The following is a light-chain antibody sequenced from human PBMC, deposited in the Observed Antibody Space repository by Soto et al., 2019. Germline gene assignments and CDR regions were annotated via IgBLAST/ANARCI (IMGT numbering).Light chain of an antibody. CDR3: QPLDSYPPP. CDR1: QVISSY. CDR2: GAS. J-gene: IGKJ1*01. Sequence: IHLTQSPSSLSASVGDRVTITCRASQVISSYLAWYQQTPGKAPKLLIYGASTLQSGVPSRFSGRGSGTDFTLTISSLQPEDFGTYYRQPLDSYPPPFGQGPK. V-gene: IGKV1-9*01.